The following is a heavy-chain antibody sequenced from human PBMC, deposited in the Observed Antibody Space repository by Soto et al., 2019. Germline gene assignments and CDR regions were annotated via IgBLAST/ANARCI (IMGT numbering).Heavy chain of an antibody. CDR1: GGTFSSYA. Sequence: QVQLVHSGAEVKKPGSSVKVSCKASGGTFSSYAISWVRQAPGQGLEWMGGIIPISETTNYAQKFQGRVTITADESKSTAYMELSSLRSEDTAVYYCARSQGSSTSLEIYYYYYYGMDVWGQGTTVTVS. CDR2: IIPISETT. J-gene: IGHJ6*02. V-gene: IGHV1-69*01. CDR3: ARSQGSSTSLEIYYYYYYGMDV. D-gene: IGHD2-2*01.